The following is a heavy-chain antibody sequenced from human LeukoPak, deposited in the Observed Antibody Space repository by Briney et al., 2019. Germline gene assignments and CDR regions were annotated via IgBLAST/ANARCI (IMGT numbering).Heavy chain of an antibody. Sequence: GGSVSLLWALSLFTFSRLGVQWVRHAPGGGLGGVACIWYEGSNKYYPDSVKGRFTISRDNSKTTMSLQMKSLRAEDTAAYYCARDRGELYGGATNFDYWGQGTLVTVSS. D-gene: IGHD1-7*01. CDR1: LFTFSRLG. V-gene: IGHV3-33*01. J-gene: IGHJ4*02. CDR2: IWYEGSNK. CDR3: ARDRGELYGGATNFDY.